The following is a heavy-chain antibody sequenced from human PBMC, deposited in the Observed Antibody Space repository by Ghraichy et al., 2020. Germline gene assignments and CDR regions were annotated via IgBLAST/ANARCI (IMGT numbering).Heavy chain of an antibody. CDR3: ARARDDDPHYYFDC. CDR1: GDSVNGGDHF. D-gene: IGHD5-24*01. Sequence: SETLSLTCSVSGDSVNGGDHFWTWIRQPPGKGLEWLGYTGSAYSNPSLKGRLTISVDTSNNQFSLNLRSVTAADTAVYFCARARDDDPHYYFDCWGQGVLVTVSS. J-gene: IGHJ4*02. V-gene: IGHV4-30-4*01. CDR2: TGSA.